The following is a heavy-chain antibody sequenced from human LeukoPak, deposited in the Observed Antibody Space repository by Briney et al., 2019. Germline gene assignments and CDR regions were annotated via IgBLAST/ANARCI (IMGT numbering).Heavy chain of an antibody. J-gene: IGHJ3*02. V-gene: IGHV1-2*02. CDR1: GYTLTDYY. CDR3: ARRAPQGAFDI. CDR2: INPNSGGT. Sequence: ASVKVSCKASGYTLTDYYMHWVPQAPGQGLEWMGWINPNSGGTDYAQKFQGRVTMKRDTSISTAYMELSRLRSDDTAVYYCARRAPQGAFDIWAQGTMVTVSS.